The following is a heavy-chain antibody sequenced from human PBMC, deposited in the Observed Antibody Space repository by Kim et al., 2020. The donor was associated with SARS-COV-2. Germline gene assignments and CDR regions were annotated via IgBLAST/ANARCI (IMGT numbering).Heavy chain of an antibody. Sequence: ASVKVSCKASGYTFTSYAMNWVRQAPGQGLEWMGWINTNTGNPTYAQGFTGRFVFSLDTSVSTAYLQISSLKAEDTAVYYCARRGMGGSSSWYVSYYYYGMDVWGQGTTVTVSS. J-gene: IGHJ6*02. V-gene: IGHV7-4-1*02. D-gene: IGHD6-13*01. CDR3: ARRGMGGSSSWYVSYYYYGMDV. CDR2: INTNTGNP. CDR1: GYTFTSYA.